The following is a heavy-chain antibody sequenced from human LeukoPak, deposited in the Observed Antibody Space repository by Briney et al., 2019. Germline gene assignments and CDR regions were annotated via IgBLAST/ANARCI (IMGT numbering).Heavy chain of an antibody. CDR2: IYFSGNT. V-gene: IGHV4-39*01. CDR3: ASGYLVHTFDF. D-gene: IGHD2-2*03. CDR1: GVSIRSTSYY. J-gene: IGHJ4*02. Sequence: SETLSLTCTVSGVSIRSTSYYWGWIRQPPGKGLEWIGSIYFSGNTYYNPSPKTRVTISIDTSKNQFSLKLTSVTAADTAIFYCASGYLVHTFDFWGQGTLGTVSS.